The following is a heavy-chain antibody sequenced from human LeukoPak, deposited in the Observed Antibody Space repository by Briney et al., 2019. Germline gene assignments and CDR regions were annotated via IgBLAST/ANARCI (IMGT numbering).Heavy chain of an antibody. J-gene: IGHJ4*01. CDR1: GFTFSSYS. V-gene: IGHV3-21*01. CDR3: ARVVVTSDDDY. CDR2: ISSSSSYI. Sequence: GGSLRLSCAASGFTFSSYSMNWVRQAPGKGLEWVSSISSSSSYIYYADSVKGRFTISRDNAKNSLYLQMNGLRAEDTAVYYCARVVVTSDDDYWGQGTLVTVSS. D-gene: IGHD2-21*02.